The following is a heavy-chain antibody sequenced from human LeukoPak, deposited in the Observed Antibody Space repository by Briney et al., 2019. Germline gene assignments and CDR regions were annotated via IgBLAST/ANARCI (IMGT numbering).Heavy chain of an antibody. CDR3: ARSLRGSASSEDYYYYYMDV. V-gene: IGHV4-61*02. Sequence: PSETLSLTCTVSGGSIISGSSYWSWIRQPAGKGLEWIVRIYTSGSTSYNPSLKSRITISVDTSKNQFSLKLSSVTAADTAVYYCARSLRGSASSEDYYYYYMDVWGKGTTVTVSS. D-gene: IGHD2-15*01. J-gene: IGHJ6*03. CDR1: GGSIISGSSY. CDR2: IYTSGST.